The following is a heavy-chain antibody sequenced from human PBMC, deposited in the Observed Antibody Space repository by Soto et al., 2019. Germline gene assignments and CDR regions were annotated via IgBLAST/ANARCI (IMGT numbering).Heavy chain of an antibody. D-gene: IGHD5-18*01. CDR3: ARYIGDTAMAFDY. V-gene: IGHV4-39*01. CDR2: IYYSGST. CDR1: GGSISSSSYY. Sequence: QLQLQESGPGLVKPSETLSLTCTVSGGSISSSSYYWGWIRQPPGKGLEWIGSIYYSGSTYYNPSLKSRGTISVDTSQNQYSLKLSSVTAADTAVYYCARYIGDTAMAFDYWGQGTLVTVSS. J-gene: IGHJ4*02.